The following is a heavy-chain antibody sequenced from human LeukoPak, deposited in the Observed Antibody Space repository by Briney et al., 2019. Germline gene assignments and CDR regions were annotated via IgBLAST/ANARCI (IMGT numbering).Heavy chain of an antibody. D-gene: IGHD3-22*01. J-gene: IGHJ3*02. CDR1: GGSISSSSYY. Sequence: SETLSLTCTDSGGSISSSSYYWGWIRQPPGKGLEWIGSIYYSGSTYYNPSLKSRVTISVDTSKNQFSLKLSSVTAADTAVYYCALQQIPPYYYDSSGYYRGAFDIWGQGTMVTVSS. CDR3: ALQQIPPYYYDSSGYYRGAFDI. V-gene: IGHV4-39*01. CDR2: IYYSGST.